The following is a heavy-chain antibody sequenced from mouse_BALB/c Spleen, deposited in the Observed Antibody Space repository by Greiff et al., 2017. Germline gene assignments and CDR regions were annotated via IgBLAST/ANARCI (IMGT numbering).Heavy chain of an antibody. V-gene: IGHV3-6*01. Sequence: VSGPGLVKPSQSLSLTCSVTGYSITSGYYWNWIRQFPGNKLEWMGYISYDGSNNYNPSLKSRISITRDTSKNQFFLQLNSVTTEDTATYYCARKGSSYVGAMDYWGQGTSVTVSS. J-gene: IGHJ4*01. CDR2: ISYDGSN. D-gene: IGHD1-1*01. CDR1: GYSITSGYY. CDR3: ARKGSSYVGAMDY.